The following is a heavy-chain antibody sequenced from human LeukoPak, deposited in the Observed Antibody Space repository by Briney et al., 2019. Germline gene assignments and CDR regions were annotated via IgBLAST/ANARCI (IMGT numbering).Heavy chain of an antibody. CDR2: IIPIFGTA. CDR1: GGTSSSYA. D-gene: IGHD6-13*01. Sequence: GASVKVSCKASGGTSSSYAISWVRQAPGQGLEWMGGIIPIFGTANYAQKFQGRVTITADESTSTAYMELRSLRSEDTAVYYCARAAAGIGYYYYMDVWGKGTTVTISS. J-gene: IGHJ6*03. V-gene: IGHV1-69*13. CDR3: ARAAAGIGYYYYMDV.